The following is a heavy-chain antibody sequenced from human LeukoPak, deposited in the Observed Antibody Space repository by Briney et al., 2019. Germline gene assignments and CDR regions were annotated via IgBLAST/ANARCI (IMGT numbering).Heavy chain of an antibody. CDR1: GGSMSSGGYY. D-gene: IGHD2-21*02. Sequence: SSHTLSLTCTLSGGSMSSGGYYWSWIRQHPGKGLEWIGYIYYSGSTYYNPSLKSRVTISVDTSKNQFSLKLSSVTAADTAVYYCARETAKTYNWLDPWGQGTLVTVSS. CDR2: IYYSGST. J-gene: IGHJ5*02. V-gene: IGHV4-31*03. CDR3: ARETAKTYNWLDP.